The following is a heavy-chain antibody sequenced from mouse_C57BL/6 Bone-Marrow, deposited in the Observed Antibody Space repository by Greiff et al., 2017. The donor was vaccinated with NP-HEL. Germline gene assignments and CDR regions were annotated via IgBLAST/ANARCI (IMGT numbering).Heavy chain of an antibody. CDR1: GFTFTGVS. V-gene: IGHV1-62-2*01. CDR3: ARHDYGSSPRFDY. Sequence: VPVVESGAELVKPGASVKLFFQASGFTFTGVSYPRGKPKSGKGFEGIGWFYPGSGSIKYNEKFKDKATLTADKSSSTVYMELSRLTSEDSAVYFCARHDYGSSPRFDYWGQGTTLTVSS. CDR2: FYPGSGSI. D-gene: IGHD1-1*01. J-gene: IGHJ2*01.